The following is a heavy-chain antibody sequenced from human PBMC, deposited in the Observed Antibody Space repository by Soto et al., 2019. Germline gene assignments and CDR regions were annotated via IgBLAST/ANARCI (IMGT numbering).Heavy chain of an antibody. Sequence: ASVKVSCKASGYTFTSYGISWVRQAPGQGLEWMGWISAYNGNTNYAQKLQGRFTMTTDTSTSTAYMELRSLRSDDTAVYYCARDLAVAGTGINWFDPWGQGTLVTVSS. D-gene: IGHD6-19*01. CDR3: ARDLAVAGTGINWFDP. CDR1: GYTFTSYG. V-gene: IGHV1-18*04. CDR2: ISAYNGNT. J-gene: IGHJ5*02.